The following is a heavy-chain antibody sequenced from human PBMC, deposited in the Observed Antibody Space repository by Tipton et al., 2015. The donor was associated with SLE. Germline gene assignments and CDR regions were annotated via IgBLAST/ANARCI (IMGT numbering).Heavy chain of an antibody. V-gene: IGHV4-59*11. CDR1: GGSISSHY. CDR3: AEGVLPWAAFDI. Sequence: TLSLTCTVFGGSISSHYWSWIRQPPGKGLEWIGYTYYSGGTNYNPSLISRVTISVNTSKNQFSLKLSSVTAADTAVYYCAEGVLPWAAFDIWGQGTMVTVSS. J-gene: IGHJ3*02. CDR2: TYYSGGT. D-gene: IGHD3-10*01.